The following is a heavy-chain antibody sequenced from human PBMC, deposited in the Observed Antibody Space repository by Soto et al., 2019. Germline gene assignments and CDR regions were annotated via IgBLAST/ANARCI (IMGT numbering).Heavy chain of an antibody. CDR1: GFTFYKAT. V-gene: IGHV3-15*01. J-gene: IGHJ6*02. CDR3: TTAPTTVLYHGFDV. D-gene: IGHD4-4*01. CDR2: IRSITNGGTT. Sequence: GGSXRLSCASSGFTFYKATRSWVRQAPGKGLEWVGRIRSITNGGTTDDAAPVKGRFTISRDDSKNMVFLQMNSLKTEDTAVYYCTTAPTTVLYHGFDVWGQGTTVTVSS.